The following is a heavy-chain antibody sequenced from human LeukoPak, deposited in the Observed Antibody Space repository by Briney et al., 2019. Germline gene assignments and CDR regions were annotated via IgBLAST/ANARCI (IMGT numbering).Heavy chain of an antibody. CDR2: ISWSGGST. D-gene: IGHD6-13*01. Sequence: GGSQSLLRAAPGLTFNNNDMHGVRQAPGKGRVWGSSISWSGGSTSYADSERGRFTSPREKHRNTLYLQMNSLRADDTAVYYCAKAFSRLDSVSWYVAGDFWGQGTLVTASS. CDR3: AKAFSRLDSVSWYVAGDF. CDR1: GLTFNNND. J-gene: IGHJ4*02. V-gene: IGHV3-23*01.